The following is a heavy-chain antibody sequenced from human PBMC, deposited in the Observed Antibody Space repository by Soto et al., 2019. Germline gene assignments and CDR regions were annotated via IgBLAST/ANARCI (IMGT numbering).Heavy chain of an antibody. J-gene: IGHJ6*02. CDR1: GGTFSSYA. D-gene: IGHD4-4*01. Sequence: SVKVSCKASGGTFSSYAMSWVRQAPGQGLEGMGGIIPIFGTANYAQKFQGRVTITADESTSTAYMELSSLRSEDTAVYYCATHLTTVTPQGMDVWSPGPPITF. CDR2: IIPIFGTA. CDR3: ATHLTTVTPQGMDV. V-gene: IGHV1-69*13.